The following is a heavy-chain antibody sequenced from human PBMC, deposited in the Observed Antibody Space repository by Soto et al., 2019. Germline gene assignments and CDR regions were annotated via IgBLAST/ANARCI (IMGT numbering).Heavy chain of an antibody. D-gene: IGHD3-22*01. V-gene: IGHV4-39*01. CDR2: MYFSGRT. Sequence: QVQLQESGPGPVRPSETLSLICSVSGVSISDTHCWGWIRQPPGKGLEWVGSMYFSGRTYYNPSLQSRVTISVDSSKNHFSLQLSSVTAADTAIYYCATNSDGHGLYFLHWGQGTLATVSS. CDR1: GVSISDTHC. J-gene: IGHJ4*02. CDR3: ATNSDGHGLYFLH.